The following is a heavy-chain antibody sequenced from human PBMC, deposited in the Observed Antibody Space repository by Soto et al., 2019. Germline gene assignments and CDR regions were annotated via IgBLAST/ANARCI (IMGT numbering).Heavy chain of an antibody. J-gene: IGHJ4*02. D-gene: IGHD1-26*01. V-gene: IGHV3-21*01. CDR1: GFTFSGYT. CDR2: ISGSSGFI. Sequence: EVQLVESGGGLVKPAGSLRLSCAASGFTFSGYTMNWVRQAPGKGLEWVSSISGSSGFIYYTDSVQGRFTISRDNPRSSLYLQMNSPRAEDTAVYYSARHGEPGVGGWYFDFWGQGALVTVSS. CDR3: ARHGEPGVGGWYFDF.